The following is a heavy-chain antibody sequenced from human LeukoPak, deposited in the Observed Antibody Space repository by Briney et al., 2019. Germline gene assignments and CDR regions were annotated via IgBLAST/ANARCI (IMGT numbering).Heavy chain of an antibody. CDR1: GFTFDDYA. CDR3: AKDGFDDSSGYYS. J-gene: IGHJ4*02. D-gene: IGHD3-22*01. V-gene: IGHV3-9*01. CDR2: ISWNSGSI. Sequence: GGSLRLSCAASGFTFDDYAMHWVRQAPGKGLEWASGISWNSGSIGYADSVKGRFTISRDNAKNSLYLQMNSLRAEDTALYYCAKDGFDDSSGYYSWGQGTLVTVSS.